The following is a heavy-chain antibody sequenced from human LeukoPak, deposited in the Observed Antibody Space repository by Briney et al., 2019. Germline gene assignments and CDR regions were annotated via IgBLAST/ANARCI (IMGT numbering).Heavy chain of an antibody. CDR2: INPNSGGT. D-gene: IGHD3-16*01. CDR1: GYTFTGYY. V-gene: IGHV1-2*04. Sequence: ASVEVSCKASGYTFTGYYMHWVRQAPGQGLEWMGWINPNSGGTNYAQKFQGWVTMTRDTSISTAYMELSRLRSDDTAVYYCARGYDYVWGSSEFDYWGQGTLVTVSS. CDR3: ARGYDYVWGSSEFDY. J-gene: IGHJ4*02.